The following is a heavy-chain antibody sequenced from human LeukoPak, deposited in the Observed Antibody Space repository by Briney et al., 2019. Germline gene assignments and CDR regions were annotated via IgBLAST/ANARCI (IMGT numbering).Heavy chain of an antibody. CDR1: GFTFSSYW. CDR3: VRDGVGAPPFDY. CDR2: IASDGSST. V-gene: IGHV3-74*01. J-gene: IGHJ4*02. D-gene: IGHD1-26*01. Sequence: PGGSLRLSCAASGFTFSSYWMNWVRHAPGKGLVWVSRIASDGSSTTYADSVKGRFAISRDNAKNTLDLQMNNLGVEDTAVYYCVRDGVGAPPFDYWGEGVLVTVSS.